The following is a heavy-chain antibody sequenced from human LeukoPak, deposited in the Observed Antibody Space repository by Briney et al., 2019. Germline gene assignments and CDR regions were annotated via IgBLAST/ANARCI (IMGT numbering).Heavy chain of an antibody. CDR2: LSGSGDTT. Sequence: GGSLRLSCATSGFSFSSYAMSWVRQAPGKGLEWVSGLSGSGDTTYYADSVKGRFTISRDNAKNSLYLQMNSLRAEDTAVYYCARFYSSSWYYYYYMDVWGKGTTVTISS. J-gene: IGHJ6*03. CDR3: ARFYSSSWYYYYYMDV. V-gene: IGHV3-23*01. D-gene: IGHD6-13*01. CDR1: GFSFSSYA.